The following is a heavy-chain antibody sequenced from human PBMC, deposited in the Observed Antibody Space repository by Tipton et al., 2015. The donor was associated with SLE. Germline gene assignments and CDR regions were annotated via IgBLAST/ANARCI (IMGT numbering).Heavy chain of an antibody. CDR2: IYHSGST. D-gene: IGHD2-21*01. V-gene: IGHV4-30-4*01. Sequence: LRLSCTVSGGSISSDDHYWSWIRQPPGKGLEWIGEIYHSGSTNYNPSLKSRVTISVDKSKNQFSLKLSSVTAADTAVYYCAGRIGRDYKLFDPWGQGTLVTVSS. CDR1: GGSISSDDHY. J-gene: IGHJ5*02. CDR3: AGRIGRDYKLFDP.